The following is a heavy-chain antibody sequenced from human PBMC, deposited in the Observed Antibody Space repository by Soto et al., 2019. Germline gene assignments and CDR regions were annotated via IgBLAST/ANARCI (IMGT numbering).Heavy chain of an antibody. Sequence: QITLKESGPTLVQPTQTLTLTCTFSGFSLSTSGVGVGWIRQPPGKALEYLAVIYWDNDRRYSPSLNSRLTINKXXSXNXVVLTMTNMDPADTATYFCAHRRPWSSDWNSGWFDPWGQGTLVTVSS. J-gene: IGHJ5*02. CDR3: AHRRPWSSDWNSGWFDP. CDR2: IYWDNDR. V-gene: IGHV2-5*02. D-gene: IGHD1-1*01. CDR1: GFSLSTSGVG.